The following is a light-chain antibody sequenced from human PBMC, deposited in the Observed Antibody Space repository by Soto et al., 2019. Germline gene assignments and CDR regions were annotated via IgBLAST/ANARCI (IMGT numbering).Light chain of an antibody. V-gene: IGLV1-44*01. J-gene: IGLJ3*02. CDR2: STN. CDR3: AAWDDSLSGV. Sequence: QSVLTQPPSVSGTPGQRVTISCSGSSSNIGTNTVNWYQQLPGAAPKLLIYSTNQRPSGVPDRFSGSKSGTSASLAISALQSEDEADYYCAAWDDSLSGVFGGGSKVTVL. CDR1: SSNIGTNT.